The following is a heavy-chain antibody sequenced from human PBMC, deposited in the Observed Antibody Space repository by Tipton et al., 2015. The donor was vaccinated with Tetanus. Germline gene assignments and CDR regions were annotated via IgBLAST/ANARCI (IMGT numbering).Heavy chain of an antibody. CDR2: ISPDGTAN. D-gene: IGHD2-21*02. J-gene: IGHJ4*02. V-gene: IGHV3-7*04. Sequence: SLRLSCAASSFTVSNHAMHWVRQTPGKGLEWVATISPDGTANFYVDSVKGRFSISRDNAKNSLFLQMNSLRAEDTAVYSCARGMAEASNCGGDCYSDYWGQGTLVTVSS. CDR3: ARGMAEASNCGGDCYSDY. CDR1: SFTVSNHA.